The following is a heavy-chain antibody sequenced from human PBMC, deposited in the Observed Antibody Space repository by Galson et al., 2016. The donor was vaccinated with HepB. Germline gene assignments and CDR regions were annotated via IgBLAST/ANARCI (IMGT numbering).Heavy chain of an antibody. V-gene: IGHV4-30-2*06. D-gene: IGHD2-8*01. CDR1: GDSISSGAYS. CDR2: IYHSGGT. J-gene: IGHJ4*01. Sequence: TVSLTCTVSGDSISSGAYSWSWIRQSPGEGLEWIGYIYHSGGTYYNPSLKGRVSMSIETYKDQFSLKVTSVTAADTAVYFCARGVGLRRYYNANGYAFDLWGQGTLVTVSS. CDR3: ARGVGLRRYYNANGYAFDL.